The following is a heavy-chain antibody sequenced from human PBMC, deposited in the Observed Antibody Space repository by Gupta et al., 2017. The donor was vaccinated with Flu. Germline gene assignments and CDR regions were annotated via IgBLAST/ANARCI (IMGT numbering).Heavy chain of an antibody. D-gene: IGHD1-26*01. J-gene: IGHJ4*02. CDR3: ARSSRSTYDY. V-gene: IGHV3-64*07. Sequence: EVQLVDSGGRVVQPGGSLSLSCAAARSTFSNYLMHCLRQAPGEGREYVSANCDDGGSANYADSVKGRFTMTKDNSMNTLNLQMGNLRPEDMGVYYCARSSRSTYDYWGQGTLVTVSS. CDR1: RSTFSNYL. CDR2: NCDDGGSA.